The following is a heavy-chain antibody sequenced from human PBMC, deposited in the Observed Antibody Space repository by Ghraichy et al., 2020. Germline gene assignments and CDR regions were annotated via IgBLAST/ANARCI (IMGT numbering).Heavy chain of an antibody. CDR2: IKEDGREQ. Sequence: GGSLRLSCAASGFTFSGYWMSWVRQAPGKGLEWVANIKEDGREQYYVDSVKGRFTISRDNAKNSLYLQMNSLRVDDTAVYYCAREEIWGQGTLVTVSS. CDR3: AREEI. V-gene: IGHV3-7*03. CDR1: GFTFSGYW. J-gene: IGHJ4*02. D-gene: IGHD5-24*01.